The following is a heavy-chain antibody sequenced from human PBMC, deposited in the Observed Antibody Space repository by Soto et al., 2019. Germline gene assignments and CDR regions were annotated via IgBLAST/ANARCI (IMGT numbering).Heavy chain of an antibody. V-gene: IGHV4-34*01. J-gene: IGHJ3*02. CDR3: ARDKITGLMGYAYDI. D-gene: IGHD2-8*02. CDR2: INHSGST. CDR1: GGSFSGYY. Sequence: KPSETLSLTCAVYGGSFSGYYWTWIRQPPGTGLEWIGEINHSGSTNYNPSLKSRVTISVDTSKNQFSLKLTSVTAADTAVYYCARDKITGLMGYAYDIWGQGTMVTVSS.